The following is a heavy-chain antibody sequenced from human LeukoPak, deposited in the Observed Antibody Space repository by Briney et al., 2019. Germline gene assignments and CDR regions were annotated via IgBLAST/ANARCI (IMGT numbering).Heavy chain of an antibody. CDR2: IGGSGGDT. J-gene: IGHJ4*02. CDR1: GFTLSTYA. D-gene: IGHD3-10*01. V-gene: IGHV3-23*01. CDR3: AKQIGPQPG. Sequence: GGSLRLSCAASGFTLSTYAMTWVRQAPGKGLEWVSSIGGSGGDTYYADSVKGRFTISRDNSKNTLYLQMNSLRVEDTAVYYCAKQIGPQPGWGQGTLVTVSS.